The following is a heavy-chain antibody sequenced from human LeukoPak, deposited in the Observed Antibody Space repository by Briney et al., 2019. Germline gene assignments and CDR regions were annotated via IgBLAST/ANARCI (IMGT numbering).Heavy chain of an antibody. CDR3: ARVRGYCSGGSCAVYYYGMDV. V-gene: IGHV3-30*04. D-gene: IGHD2-15*01. Sequence: GGSLRLSCAASGFTFSSYAMHWVRQAPGKGLEWVAVISYDGSNKYYADSVKGRFTISRDNSKNTLYLQMNSLRAEDTAVYYCARVRGYCSGGSCAVYYYGMDVWGKGTTVTVSS. J-gene: IGHJ6*04. CDR2: ISYDGSNK. CDR1: GFTFSSYA.